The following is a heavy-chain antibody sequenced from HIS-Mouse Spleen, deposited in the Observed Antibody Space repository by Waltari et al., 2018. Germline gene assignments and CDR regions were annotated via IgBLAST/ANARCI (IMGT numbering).Heavy chain of an antibody. CDR1: GYSISGGYY. V-gene: IGHV4-38-2*02. D-gene: IGHD7-27*01. Sequence: QVQLQESGPGLVKPSETLSLTCTVSGYSISGGYYWGWIRQPPGKGLEWIGSIYHSGSTYYNPSLKSRVTISVDTSKNQFSLKLSSVTAADTAVYYCARVLNWADYWGQGTLVTVSS. CDR2: IYHSGST. J-gene: IGHJ4*02. CDR3: ARVLNWADY.